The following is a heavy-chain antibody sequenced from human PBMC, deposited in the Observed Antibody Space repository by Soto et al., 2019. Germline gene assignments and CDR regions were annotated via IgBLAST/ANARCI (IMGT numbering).Heavy chain of an antibody. V-gene: IGHV1-24*01. Sequence: ASVNVSCKVSGYTLTELSMHWVRQAPGKGLEWMGGFDPEDGETIYAQKFQGRVTMTEDTSTDTAYMELSSLRSEDTAVYYCATGNPVAGTTQCFDPRGQGTLVTVFS. CDR2: FDPEDGET. J-gene: IGHJ5*02. D-gene: IGHD1-7*01. CDR1: GYTLTELS. CDR3: ATGNPVAGTTQCFDP.